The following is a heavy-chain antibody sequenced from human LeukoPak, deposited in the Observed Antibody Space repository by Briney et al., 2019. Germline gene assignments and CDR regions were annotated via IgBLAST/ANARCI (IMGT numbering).Heavy chain of an antibody. CDR3: ARVAAAGTFSLDY. Sequence: SETLSLTCTVSGGSISSYYWSWIRQPPGKGLEWIGYIYYSGSTNYNPSLKSRVTISVDTSKNQFSLKLSSVTAADTAVYYCARVAAAGTFSLDYWGQGTLVTVSS. D-gene: IGHD6-13*01. V-gene: IGHV4-59*01. CDR1: GGSISSYY. CDR2: IYYSGST. J-gene: IGHJ4*02.